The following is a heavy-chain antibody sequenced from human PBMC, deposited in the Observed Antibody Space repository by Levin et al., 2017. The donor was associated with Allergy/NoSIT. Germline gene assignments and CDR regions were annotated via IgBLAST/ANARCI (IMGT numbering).Heavy chain of an antibody. D-gene: IGHD6-13*01. CDR3: ARDRSSWYEIWFDP. CDR2: ISYDGSNK. V-gene: IGHV3-30*04. Sequence: GGSLRLSCAASGFTFSSYAMHWVRQAPGKGLEWVAVISYDGSNKYYADSVKGRFTISRDNSKNTLYLQMNSLRAEDTAVYYCARDRSSWYEIWFDPWGQGTLVTVSS. J-gene: IGHJ5*02. CDR1: GFTFSSYA.